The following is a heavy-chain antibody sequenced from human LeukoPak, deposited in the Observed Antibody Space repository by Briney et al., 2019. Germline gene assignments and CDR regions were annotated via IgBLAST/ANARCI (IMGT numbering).Heavy chain of an antibody. Sequence: GGSLRLSCAASGFTFSSYAMSWVRQAPGKGLEWVSAISGSGGSTYYADSVKGRFTISRGNSKNTLYLQMNSLRAEDTAVYYCAKAYCSSTSCYTQLALDYWGQGTLVTVSS. CDR2: ISGSGGST. J-gene: IGHJ4*02. D-gene: IGHD2-2*02. V-gene: IGHV3-23*01. CDR1: GFTFSSYA. CDR3: AKAYCSSTSCYTQLALDY.